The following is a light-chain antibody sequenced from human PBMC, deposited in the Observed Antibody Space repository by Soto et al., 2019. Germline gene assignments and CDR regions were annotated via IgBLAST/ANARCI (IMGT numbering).Light chain of an antibody. CDR1: QSVYIN. J-gene: IGKJ4*01. CDR3: QQYNSWPLT. Sequence: EVLMTQSPATLSVSPGERVTLSCRASQSVYINLAWYQQKPGQAPKVLIYGASTRATGLPARFSGSGSGTEFTLTISSLQSEDFAVYYCQQYNSWPLTFGGGTKVESK. V-gene: IGKV3-15*01. CDR2: GAS.